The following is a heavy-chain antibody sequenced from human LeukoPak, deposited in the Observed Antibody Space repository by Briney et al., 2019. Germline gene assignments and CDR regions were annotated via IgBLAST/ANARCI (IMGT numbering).Heavy chain of an antibody. J-gene: IGHJ4*02. CDR1: GFTFSGSA. CDR2: IRSKAISYAT. CDR3: CVVVSWYFDY. Sequence: GGSLRLSCAASGFTFSGSAMHWVRQASGKGLEWVGRIRSKAISYATAYAASVKGRFTISRDDSKNTAYLQMNSLKTEDTAAYYCCVVVSWYFDYWGQGTLVTVSS. D-gene: IGHD2-21*01. V-gene: IGHV3-73*01.